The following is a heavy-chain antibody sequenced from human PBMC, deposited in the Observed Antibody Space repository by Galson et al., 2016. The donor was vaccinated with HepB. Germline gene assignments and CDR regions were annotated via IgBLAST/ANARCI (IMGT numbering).Heavy chain of an antibody. CDR1: GYTFTGYY. CDR2: INPNSGGT. CDR3: ARDQGWNDVYYYYGMDV. V-gene: IGHV1-2*04. D-gene: IGHD1-1*01. Sequence: SVKVSCKASGYTFTGYYMHWVRQAPGQGLEWMGWINPNSGGTNYAQKFQGWVTMTRDTSISTAYMELSRLRSDDTAVYYCARDQGWNDVYYYYGMDVWGQGTTVTVSS. J-gene: IGHJ6*02.